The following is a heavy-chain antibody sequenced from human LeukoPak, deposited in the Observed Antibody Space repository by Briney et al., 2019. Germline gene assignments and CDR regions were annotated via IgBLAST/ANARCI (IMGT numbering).Heavy chain of an antibody. J-gene: IGHJ6*02. CDR2: IYSGGST. V-gene: IGHV3-53*01. CDR1: GFTFSSYS. CDR3: ASISPGIAASRGYYGMDV. D-gene: IGHD6-13*01. Sequence: PGGSLRLSCAASGFTFSSYSMNWVRQAPGKGLEWVSVIYSGGSTYYADSVKGRFTISRDNSKNTLYLQMNSLRAEDTAVYYCASISPGIAASRGYYGMDVWGQGTTVTVSS.